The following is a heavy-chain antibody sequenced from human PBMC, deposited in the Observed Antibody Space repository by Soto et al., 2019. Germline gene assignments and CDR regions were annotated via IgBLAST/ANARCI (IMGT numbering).Heavy chain of an antibody. Sequence: QVQLVESGGGVVQPGRFLRLSCAASGFTFSSYAMHWVRQAPGKGLEWVAVISYDGGNKYYADSVKGRFTISRDNSKNTLYLQINSLRAEDTAVYYCARPDYGSGSYPDYWGQGTLVTVSS. CDR1: GFTFSSYA. CDR2: ISYDGGNK. V-gene: IGHV3-30-3*01. CDR3: ARPDYGSGSYPDY. J-gene: IGHJ4*02. D-gene: IGHD3-10*01.